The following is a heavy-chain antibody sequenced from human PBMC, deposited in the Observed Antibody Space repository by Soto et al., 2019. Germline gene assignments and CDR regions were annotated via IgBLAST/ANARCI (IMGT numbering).Heavy chain of an antibody. Sequence: PGGALRLSCAASGFTFSSYAMHWVRQAPGKGLEWVAVISYDGSKKYYADSVKGRFTISRDNSKNTLYLQMNSLRAEDTAVYYCARDGYSSSWTNYYYGMDVWGQGTTVTVSS. CDR3: ARDGYSSSWTNYYYGMDV. V-gene: IGHV3-30-3*01. CDR2: ISYDGSKK. J-gene: IGHJ6*02. D-gene: IGHD6-13*01. CDR1: GFTFSSYA.